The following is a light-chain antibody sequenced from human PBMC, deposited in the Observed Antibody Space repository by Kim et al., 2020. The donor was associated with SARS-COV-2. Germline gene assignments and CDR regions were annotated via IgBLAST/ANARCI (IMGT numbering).Light chain of an antibody. CDR2: LNSDGSH. Sequence: SVKLTCTLSSGHSRYAIAWHQQQSQKGPRYLMKLNSDGSHTKGDGIPDRFSGSSSGAERYLTISSLRSEDEADYYCQTWDTGIRVFGGGTQLTVL. CDR1: SGHSRYA. CDR3: QTWDTGIRV. V-gene: IGLV4-69*01. J-gene: IGLJ3*02.